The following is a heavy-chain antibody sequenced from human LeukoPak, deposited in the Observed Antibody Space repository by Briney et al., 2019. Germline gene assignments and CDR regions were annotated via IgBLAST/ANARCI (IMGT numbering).Heavy chain of an antibody. J-gene: IGHJ4*02. CDR1: GFTFSSYS. CDR3: ARYYTWYSYGFDY. Sequence: GSLRLSCAASGFTFSSYSMNWVRQAPGKGLEWVSSISSSSSYIYYADSVKGRFTISRDNAKNSLYLQMNSLRAEDTAVYYCARYYTWYSYGFDYWGQGTLVTVSS. V-gene: IGHV3-21*01. D-gene: IGHD5-18*01. CDR2: ISSSSSYI.